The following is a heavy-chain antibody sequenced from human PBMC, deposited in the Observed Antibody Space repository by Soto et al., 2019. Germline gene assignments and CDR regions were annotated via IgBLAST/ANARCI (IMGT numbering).Heavy chain of an antibody. CDR2: IIPIFGTA. D-gene: IGHD1-26*01. Sequence: SVKVSCKASGGTFSSYAISWVRQAPGQGLEWMGGIIPIFGTANYAQKFQGRVTITADESTSTAYMELSSLRSEDTAVYYCARKGIVGATTPYYYYYGMDVWGQGTTVTVSS. CDR3: ARKGIVGATTPYYYYYGMDV. J-gene: IGHJ6*02. V-gene: IGHV1-69*13. CDR1: GGTFSSYA.